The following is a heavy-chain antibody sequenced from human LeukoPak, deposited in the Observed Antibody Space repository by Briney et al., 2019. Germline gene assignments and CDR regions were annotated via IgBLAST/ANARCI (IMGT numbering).Heavy chain of an antibody. Sequence: PSQTLSLTWTLSGGSISSGDYYWSWIRPPPGKGLEWDGYIYYSGSTYYNPSLKSRVTISVDTSKNQSSLKLSSVTAADTAVYYWAREEGGWAFDYWGQGTLVTVPS. CDR1: GGSISSGDYY. V-gene: IGHV4-30-4*08. CDR2: IYYSGST. J-gene: IGHJ4*02. CDR3: AREEGGWAFDY. D-gene: IGHD6-19*01.